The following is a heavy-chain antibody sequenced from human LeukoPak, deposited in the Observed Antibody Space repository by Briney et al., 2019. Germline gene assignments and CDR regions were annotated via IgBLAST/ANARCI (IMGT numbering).Heavy chain of an antibody. Sequence: SETLSLTCTVSGASIISYYWNWIRQPPGKGLEWIGYIYYEGSTKYNPSLNSRVTISVDTSKNQFSLKLTSVTAADTAVYYCASPSRSWLYFDYWSQGTLVTVSS. D-gene: IGHD6-13*01. CDR2: IYYEGST. J-gene: IGHJ4*02. CDR1: GASIISYY. CDR3: ASPSRSWLYFDY. V-gene: IGHV4-59*01.